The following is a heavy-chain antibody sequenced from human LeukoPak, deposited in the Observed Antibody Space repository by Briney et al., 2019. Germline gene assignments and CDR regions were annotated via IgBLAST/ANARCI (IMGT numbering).Heavy chain of an antibody. CDR3: AREGSGWYAPPRKTLTGYYFDY. D-gene: IGHD6-19*01. CDR2: IYTSGST. V-gene: IGHV4-4*09. CDR1: GGSISSYY. Sequence: PSETLSLTCTVSGGSISSYYWSWIRQPPGKGLEWIGYIYTSGSTNYNPSLKSRVTISVDTSKNQFSLKLSSVTAADTAVYYCAREGSGWYAPPRKTLTGYYFDYWGQGTLVTVSS. J-gene: IGHJ4*02.